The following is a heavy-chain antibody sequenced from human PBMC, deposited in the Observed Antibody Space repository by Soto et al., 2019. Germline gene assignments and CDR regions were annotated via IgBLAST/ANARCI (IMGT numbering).Heavy chain of an antibody. Sequence: EASVKVSCKVSGYTLTELSMHWVRQAPGKGLEWMGGFDPEDGETIYAQKFQGRVTMTEDTSTDTAYMELSSLRSEDTAVYYCATEANYGGHYWYFDLWGRGTLVTVSS. CDR2: FDPEDGET. J-gene: IGHJ2*01. V-gene: IGHV1-24*01. CDR1: GYTLTELS. CDR3: ATEANYGGHYWYFDL. D-gene: IGHD4-17*01.